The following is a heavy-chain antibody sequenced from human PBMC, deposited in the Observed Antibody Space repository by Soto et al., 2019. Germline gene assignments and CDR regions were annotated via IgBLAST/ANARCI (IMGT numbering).Heavy chain of an antibody. CDR2: ISYDGSNK. Sequence: QVQMVESGGGVVQPGRSLRLSCAASGFTFSSYAMNWVRQAPGKGLEWVAVISYDGSNKYYADSVKGRFTISRDNSKNTLYLQMNSMRAEDTAVYYCARDLAMIVVAYAFDIWGQGTTVTVSS. CDR3: ARDLAMIVVAYAFDI. J-gene: IGHJ3*02. V-gene: IGHV3-30-3*01. D-gene: IGHD3-22*01. CDR1: GFTFSSYA.